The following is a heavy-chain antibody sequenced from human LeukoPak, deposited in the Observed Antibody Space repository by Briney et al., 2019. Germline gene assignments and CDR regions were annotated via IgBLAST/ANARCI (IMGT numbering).Heavy chain of an antibody. V-gene: IGHV4-30-2*01. Sequence: SQTLSLTCAVSGGSVSSGGYSWSWIRQPPGKGLEWIGYIYHSGSTYYNPSLKIRFTISVDRSKNQFSLKLSSVTAADTAVYYCAREGYSRFDYWGQGTLVTVSS. CDR2: IYHSGST. J-gene: IGHJ4*02. CDR3: AREGYSRFDY. D-gene: IGHD6-13*01. CDR1: GGSVSSGGYS.